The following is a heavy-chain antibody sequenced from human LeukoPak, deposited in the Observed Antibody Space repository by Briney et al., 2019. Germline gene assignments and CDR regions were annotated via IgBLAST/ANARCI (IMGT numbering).Heavy chain of an antibody. J-gene: IGHJ6*03. CDR1: GYTFTGYY. V-gene: IGHV1-2*02. CDR3: ARGRCSGGSCYSRYYYYYMDV. CDR2: INPNSGGT. Sequence: EASVKVSCKASGYTFTGYYMHWVRQAPGQGLEWMGWINPNSGGTNYAQKFQGRVTMTRDTSISTAYMELSRLRSDDTAVYYCARGRCSGGSCYSRYYYYYMDVWGKGTTVTISS. D-gene: IGHD2-15*01.